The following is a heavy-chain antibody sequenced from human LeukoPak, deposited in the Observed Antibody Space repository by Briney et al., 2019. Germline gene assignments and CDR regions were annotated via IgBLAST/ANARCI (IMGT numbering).Heavy chain of an antibody. J-gene: IGHJ4*02. V-gene: IGHV1-69*13. Sequence: GASVKVSCKASGGTFSSYAISWVRQAPGQGLEWMGGIIPIFGTANYAQKFQGRVTVTADESTSTAYMELSSLRSEDTAVYYCARDSDYGGNSGANYYFDYWGQGTLVTVSS. CDR3: ARDSDYGGNSGANYYFDY. CDR2: IIPIFGTA. D-gene: IGHD4-23*01. CDR1: GGTFSSYA.